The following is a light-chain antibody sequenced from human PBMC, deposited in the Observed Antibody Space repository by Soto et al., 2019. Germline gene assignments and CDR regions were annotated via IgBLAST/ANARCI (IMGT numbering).Light chain of an antibody. J-gene: IGKJ5*01. CDR1: QSVTNNY. Sequence: DIVLTQSPGTLSLSPGERATLSCSASQSVTNNYLAWFQQKPGQAPRLLMYGASSRATGIPDRFSGSGSGTDLTLTISSLQSEDFAVYYCQQRRSWPPTITFGQGTRLEIK. CDR3: QQRRSWPPTIT. V-gene: IGKV3D-20*02. CDR2: GAS.